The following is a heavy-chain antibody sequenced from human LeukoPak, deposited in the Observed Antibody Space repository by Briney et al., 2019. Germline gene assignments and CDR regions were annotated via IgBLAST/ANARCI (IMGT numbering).Heavy chain of an antibody. CDR2: ISEYGDKT. CDR3: AREESTRIDY. Sequence: GGSLRLSCAVSGFTFENYGMHWVRQAPGKGLEWVSLISEYGDKTHYADSVKGRFTISRDNSKNSLYLQMNSLRSEDTAVYYCAREESTRIDYWGQGTLVTVSS. D-gene: IGHD2-2*01. J-gene: IGHJ4*02. V-gene: IGHV3-43*02. CDR1: GFTFENYG.